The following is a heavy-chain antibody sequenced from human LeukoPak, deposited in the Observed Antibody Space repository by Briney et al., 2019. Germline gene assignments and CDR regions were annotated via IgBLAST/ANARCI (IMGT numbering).Heavy chain of an antibody. CDR2: ISGSGGST. D-gene: IGHD6-19*01. Sequence: GGSLRLSCAASGFTFSSYAMSWVRQAPGKGLEWVSAISGSGGSTYYADSVKGRFTISRDNSKNTLYLQMNSLRAEDTAVYYCAKLDPPIKGWQRGFDAFDIWGQGTMVTVSS. CDR1: GFTFSSYA. V-gene: IGHV3-23*01. CDR3: AKLDPPIKGWQRGFDAFDI. J-gene: IGHJ3*02.